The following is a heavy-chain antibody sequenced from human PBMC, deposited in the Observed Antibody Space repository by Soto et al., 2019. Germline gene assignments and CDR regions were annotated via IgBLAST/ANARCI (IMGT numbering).Heavy chain of an antibody. J-gene: IGHJ6*02. V-gene: IGHV1-69*01. D-gene: IGHD2-2*01. CDR2: IIPISDTT. CDR1: GGTFSSYA. CDR3: ARSQGSSTSLEIYYYYYYGMDV. Sequence: QVQLVQSGAEVKKPGSSVKVSCKASGGTFSSYAISWVRQAPGQGLEWMGGIIPISDTTNYAQKFQGSVTITVAESTSTAYMELSSLRSEATAVYYCARSQGSSTSLEIYYYYYYGMDVWGQGTTVTVSS.